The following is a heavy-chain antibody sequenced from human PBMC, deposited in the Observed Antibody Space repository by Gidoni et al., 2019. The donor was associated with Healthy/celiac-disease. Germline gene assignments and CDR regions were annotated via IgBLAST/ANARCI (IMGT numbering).Heavy chain of an antibody. CDR1: GGSISSYY. V-gene: IGHV4-4*07. Sequence: QVQLQESGPGLVKPSETLSLTCTVSGGSISSYYWSWIRQPAGQGREWIGRIYTSGSTNYNPTLKSRVTMSVDTSKNQFSLKLSSVTAADTAVYYCARDGWGSGWSDDAFDIWGQGTMVTVSS. CDR3: ARDGWGSGWSDDAFDI. CDR2: IYTSGST. J-gene: IGHJ3*02. D-gene: IGHD6-19*01.